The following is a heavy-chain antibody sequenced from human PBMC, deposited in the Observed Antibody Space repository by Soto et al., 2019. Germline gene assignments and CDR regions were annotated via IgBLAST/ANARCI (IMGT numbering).Heavy chain of an antibody. CDR2: ISSDGNHK. J-gene: IGHJ4*02. V-gene: IGHV3-30*09. D-gene: IGHD1-1*01. CDR1: GFSVSAYT. CDR3: ARWEQPLFDY. Sequence: QVQLVESGGGVVQPGRSLRLSCAAFGFSVSAYTVHWVRQAPGKGLEWVAVISSDGNHKYYTDSVKGRFAISRDTSTNTVFLQMSSLGPEDTAVYYCARWEQPLFDYWGQGTLVTVSS.